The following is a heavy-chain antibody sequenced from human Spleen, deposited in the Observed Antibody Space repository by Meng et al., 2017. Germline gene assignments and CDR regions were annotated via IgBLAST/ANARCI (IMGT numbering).Heavy chain of an antibody. CDR3: MRGRGAY. CDR2: IYSGGNT. J-gene: IGHJ4*02. D-gene: IGHD3-10*01. V-gene: IGHV3-53*05. CDR1: GFSVSHNY. Sequence: GGSLRLSCAASGFSVSHNYMSWVRQAPGKGLEWVSVIYSGGNTYYADSVKGRFTISRDNSKNTVFLQINSLRAEDTAVYYCMRGRGAYWGQGTLVTVSS.